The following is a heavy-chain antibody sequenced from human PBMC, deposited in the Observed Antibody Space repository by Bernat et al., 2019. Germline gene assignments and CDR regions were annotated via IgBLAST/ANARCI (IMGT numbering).Heavy chain of an antibody. J-gene: IGHJ4*02. CDR2: TRNKANSYTT. V-gene: IGHV3-72*01. D-gene: IGHD3-10*01. CDR1: GFTFSDHY. Sequence: EVQLVESGGGLVQPGGSLRLSCAASGFTFSDHYMDWVRQAPGKGLEWVGRTRNKANSYTTEYAASVKGRFTISRDDSKNSLYLQMNSLKTEDTAVYYCARGPVTMVRGEGEFDYWGQGTLVTVSS. CDR3: ARGPVTMVRGEGEFDY.